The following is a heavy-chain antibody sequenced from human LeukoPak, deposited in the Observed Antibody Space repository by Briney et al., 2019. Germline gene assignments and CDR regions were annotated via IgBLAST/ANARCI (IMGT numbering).Heavy chain of an antibody. CDR1: GGTFSSYA. D-gene: IGHD3-10*01. Sequence: ASVKVSRKASGGTFSSYAISWVRQAPGQGLEWMGGIIPIFGTANYAQKFQGRVTITADESTSTAYMELSSLRSEDTAVYYCARLLYGSANYFDYWGQGTLVTVSS. CDR3: ARLLYGSANYFDY. V-gene: IGHV1-69*13. CDR2: IIPIFGTA. J-gene: IGHJ4*02.